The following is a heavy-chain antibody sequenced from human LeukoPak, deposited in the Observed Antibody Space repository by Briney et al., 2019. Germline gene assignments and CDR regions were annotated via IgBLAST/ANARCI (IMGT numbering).Heavy chain of an antibody. J-gene: IGHJ4*02. D-gene: IGHD3-16*01. V-gene: IGHV4-34*01. Sequence: PSETLSLTCAVYGGSFSGFYWSWIRQPPGRGLEWIGEINHCGSTNYNPSLKSRVTISVDTSKNQFSLKLSSVTAAGTALYHCARLYPILADHFDYWGQGTLVTVSS. CDR1: GGSFSGFY. CDR3: ARLYPILADHFDY. CDR2: INHCGST.